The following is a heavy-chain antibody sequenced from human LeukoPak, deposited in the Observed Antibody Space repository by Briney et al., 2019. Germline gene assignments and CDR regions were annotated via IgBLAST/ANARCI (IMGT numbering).Heavy chain of an antibody. V-gene: IGHV3-66*04. Sequence: GGSLTLSCAASGVTVSSNYMNWVRQAPAKGLEWVSILYSGGHTYYADSVKGRFTISRDNSKNTLYLQMSGLRAEDTAVYYCARQQDTTNPGYWGQGTLVTVSS. J-gene: IGHJ4*02. CDR2: LYSGGHT. CDR1: GVTVSSNY. D-gene: IGHD5-18*01. CDR3: ARQQDTTNPGY.